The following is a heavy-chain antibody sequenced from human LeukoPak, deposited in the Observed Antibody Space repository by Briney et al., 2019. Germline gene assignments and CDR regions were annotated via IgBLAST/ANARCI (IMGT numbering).Heavy chain of an antibody. Sequence: PSETLSLTCTVSGSSISSGGYYWSWIRQHPGKGLEWIGYIYYSGSTYYNPSLKSRVTISVDTSKNQFSLKLSSVTAADTAVYYCARAPSGSEDYWGQGTLVTVSS. V-gene: IGHV4-31*03. D-gene: IGHD3-10*01. CDR2: IYYSGST. CDR3: ARAPSGSEDY. J-gene: IGHJ4*02. CDR1: GSSISSGGYY.